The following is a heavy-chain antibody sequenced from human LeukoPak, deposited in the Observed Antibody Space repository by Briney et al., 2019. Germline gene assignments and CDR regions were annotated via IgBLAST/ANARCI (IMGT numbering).Heavy chain of an antibody. CDR2: TRNKASSYST. CDR3: ARAINWAFDY. Sequence: GGSLRLSCAVSGFTFSDQYMNWVRQAPGKGLEWVGRTRNKASSYSTEYAAAVKGRFTISRDGAKNSLYLQMNSLQTEDTAVYYCARAINWAFDYWGQGTLVTVSS. CDR1: GFTFSDQY. J-gene: IGHJ4*02. V-gene: IGHV3-72*01. D-gene: IGHD7-27*01.